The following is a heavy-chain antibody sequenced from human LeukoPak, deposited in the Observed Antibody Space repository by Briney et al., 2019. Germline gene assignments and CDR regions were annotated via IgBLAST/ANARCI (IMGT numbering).Heavy chain of an antibody. D-gene: IGHD2-2*01. CDR2: ISGSGGST. V-gene: IGHV3-23*01. Sequence: GGSLRLSCAASGFTFSSYAMSWVRQAPGKGLEWDSAISGSGGSTYYADSVKGRLAISRDNSKNTLYLQMNSLRAEDTAVYYCAKQPFYCSSTSCSAFFDYWGQGTLVTVSS. CDR3: AKQPFYCSSTSCSAFFDY. J-gene: IGHJ4*02. CDR1: GFTFSSYA.